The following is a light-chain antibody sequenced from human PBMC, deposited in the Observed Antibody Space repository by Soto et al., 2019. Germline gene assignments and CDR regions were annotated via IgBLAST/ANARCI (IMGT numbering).Light chain of an antibody. Sequence: QLVLTQSHSASASLGASVKLTCTLSSGHSSYAIAWHQQQPEKGPRFLMRLISDGSHNKGDGIPDRFSGSSSGAERYLTISSLQSEDEADYYCQTWGTDIHVFGTGTKVTVL. CDR2: LISDGSH. CDR1: SGHSSYA. J-gene: IGLJ1*01. V-gene: IGLV4-69*01. CDR3: QTWGTDIHV.